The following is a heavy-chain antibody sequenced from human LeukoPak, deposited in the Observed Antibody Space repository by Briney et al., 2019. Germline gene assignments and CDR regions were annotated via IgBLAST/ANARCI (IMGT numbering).Heavy chain of an antibody. CDR1: GYTFTSYG. D-gene: IGHD2-15*01. V-gene: IGHV1-69*13. CDR3: TRDLPLRSGGGGY. CDR2: IIPIFGTA. Sequence: GASVKVSCKASGYTFTSYGISWVRQAPGQGLEWMGGIIPIFGTANYAQKFQGRVTITADESTSTAYMELSSLRSEDTAVYYCTRDLPLRSGGGGYWGQGTLVTVSS. J-gene: IGHJ4*02.